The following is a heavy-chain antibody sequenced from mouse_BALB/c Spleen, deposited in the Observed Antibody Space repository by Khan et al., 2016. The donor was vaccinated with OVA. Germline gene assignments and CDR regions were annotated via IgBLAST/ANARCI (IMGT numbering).Heavy chain of an antibody. CDR3: SRRRDWYFDF. J-gene: IGHJ2*01. D-gene: IGHD3-3*01. V-gene: IGHV8-12*01. CDR1: GFSLLPSGMG. Sequence: QVTLKESGPGILQPSQTLSLTCSFSGFSLLPSGMGVSWIRQPSGKGLQWLAHIYWDDEKRYNPSLKSRLTISKDTSRNQVFIKITSVDTSDTATYYCSRRRDWYFDFWGQGTTLTVSS. CDR2: IYWDDEK.